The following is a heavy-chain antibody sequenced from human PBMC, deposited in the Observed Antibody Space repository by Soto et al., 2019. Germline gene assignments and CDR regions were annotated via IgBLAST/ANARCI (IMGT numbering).Heavy chain of an antibody. Sequence: ASVKVSCKASGYTFTSYGISWVRQAPGQGLEWMGWISAYNGNTNYAQKLQGRVTMTTDTSTSTAYMELRSLRSGDTAVYYCARGGITIFGVVTLPDYWGQGTLVTVPS. D-gene: IGHD3-3*01. CDR3: ARGGITIFGVVTLPDY. CDR1: GYTFTSYG. J-gene: IGHJ4*02. V-gene: IGHV1-18*01. CDR2: ISAYNGNT.